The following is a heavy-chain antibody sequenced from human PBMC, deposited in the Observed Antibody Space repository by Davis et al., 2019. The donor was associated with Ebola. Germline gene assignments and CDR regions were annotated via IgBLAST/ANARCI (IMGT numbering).Heavy chain of an antibody. CDR1: GFTFDDYA. CDR3: ARDPTTVTTGDSWFDP. V-gene: IGHV3-9*01. J-gene: IGHJ5*02. D-gene: IGHD4-17*01. CDR2: ISWNSGSI. Sequence: SLKISCAASGFTFDDYAMHWVRQAPGKGLEWVPGISWNSGSIGYADSVKGRFTISRDNAKNSLYLQMNSLRAEDTAVYYCARDPTTVTTGDSWFDPWGQGTLVTVSS.